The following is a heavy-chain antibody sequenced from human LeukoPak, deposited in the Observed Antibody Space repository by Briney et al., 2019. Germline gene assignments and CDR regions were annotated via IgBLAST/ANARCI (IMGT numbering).Heavy chain of an antibody. CDR3: AKSPWSSSSGWYMDV. J-gene: IGHJ6*03. CDR1: GFTFSSYW. CDR2: INSDGSST. V-gene: IGHV3-74*01. D-gene: IGHD6-6*01. Sequence: GGSLRLSCAASGFTFSSYWMHWVRQAPGKGLVWVSRINSDGSSTSYADSVKGRFTISRDNSKNTLYLQMNSLRAEDTAVYYCAKSPWSSSSGWYMDVWGKGTTVTVSS.